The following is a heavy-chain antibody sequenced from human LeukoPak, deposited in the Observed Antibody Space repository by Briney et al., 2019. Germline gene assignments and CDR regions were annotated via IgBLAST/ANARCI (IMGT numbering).Heavy chain of an antibody. V-gene: IGHV4-4*07. CDR2: IYTSGGT. D-gene: IGHD3-16*01. J-gene: IGHJ6*03. CDR3: ARDLGGYSYYYMDV. Sequence: SETLSLTCTVSGGSISSYYWGWIRQPAGKGLEWIGRIYTSGGTNYNPSLNSRVTISVDKSRKQFSLQLSSVTAADTAVYYCARDLGGYSYYYMDVWGKGTTVTVSS. CDR1: GGSISSYY.